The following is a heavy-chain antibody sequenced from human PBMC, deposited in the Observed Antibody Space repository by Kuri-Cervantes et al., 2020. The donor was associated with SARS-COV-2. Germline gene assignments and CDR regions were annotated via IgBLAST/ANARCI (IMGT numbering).Heavy chain of an antibody. CDR3: VRGGQYCSSSSCWRAFHY. CDR1: RGTLSSYV. CDR2: IIRIFDIE. J-gene: IGHJ4*02. D-gene: IGHD2-2*01. V-gene: IGHV1-69*10. Sequence: SVKVSCKASRGTLSSYVVSWVRQAPGQGLEWMGGIIRIFDIEKKAQKFQDRVTITTDKSTSTVYMDLSSLRAEDTAVCYCVRGGQYCSSSSCWRAFHYWGQGTLVTVSS.